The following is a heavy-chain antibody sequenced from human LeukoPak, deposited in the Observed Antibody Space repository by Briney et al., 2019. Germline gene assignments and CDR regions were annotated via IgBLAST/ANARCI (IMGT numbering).Heavy chain of an antibody. CDR2: ISTYNGNT. J-gene: IGHJ4*02. Sequence: ASVKVSCKTSGYTFTSYGISWVRQAPGHGLEWMGWISTYNGNTNYAQNLQGRIIMTTDTSTSTAYMELRSLRSDDTAVYYCARDTYNSGWCSDYXGQGTLVTVSX. CDR1: GYTFTSYG. V-gene: IGHV1-18*01. CDR3: ARDTYNSGWCSDY. D-gene: IGHD6-19*01.